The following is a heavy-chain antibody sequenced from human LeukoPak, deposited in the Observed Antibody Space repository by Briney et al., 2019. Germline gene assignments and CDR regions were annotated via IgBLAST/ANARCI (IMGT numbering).Heavy chain of an antibody. CDR3: ARVNSRGYSYGLDY. CDR1: GGTFSSYA. CDR2: IIPILGIA. J-gene: IGHJ4*02. Sequence: SVNVSCTASGGTFSSYAISWVRQAPGQGLEWMGRIIPILGIANYAQKFQGRVTITADKSTSTAYMELSSLRSEDTAVYYCARVNSRGYSYGLDYWGQGTLVTVSS. D-gene: IGHD5-18*01. V-gene: IGHV1-69*04.